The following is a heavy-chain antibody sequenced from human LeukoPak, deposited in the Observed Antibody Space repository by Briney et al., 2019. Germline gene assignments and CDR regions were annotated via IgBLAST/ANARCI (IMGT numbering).Heavy chain of an antibody. D-gene: IGHD6-13*01. J-gene: IGHJ4*02. Sequence: GGSLRLSCAASGFTFSDYYMSWIRQAPGKGLEWVSYISSSGSTIYYADSVKGRFTISRDNAKNSLYLQMNSLRAEDTAAYYCARDLLAESAGWDSSWYGGDYWGQGTLVTVSS. CDR2: ISSSGSTI. V-gene: IGHV3-11*04. CDR3: ARDLLAESAGWDSSWYGGDY. CDR1: GFTFSDYY.